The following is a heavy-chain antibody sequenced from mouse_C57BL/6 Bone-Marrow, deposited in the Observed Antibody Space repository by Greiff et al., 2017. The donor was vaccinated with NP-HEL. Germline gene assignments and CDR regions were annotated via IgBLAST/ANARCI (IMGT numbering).Heavy chain of an antibody. CDR1: GYSITSGYY. CDR3: ARERAYYSNRHWYFDV. D-gene: IGHD2-5*01. CDR2: ISYDGSN. J-gene: IGHJ1*03. Sequence: DVKLQESGPGLVKPSQSLSLTCSVTGYSITSGYYWNWIRQFPGNKLEWMGYISYDGSNNYNPSLKNRISITRDTSKNQFFLKLNSVTTEDTATYYCARERAYYSNRHWYFDVWGTGTTVTVSS. V-gene: IGHV3-6*01.